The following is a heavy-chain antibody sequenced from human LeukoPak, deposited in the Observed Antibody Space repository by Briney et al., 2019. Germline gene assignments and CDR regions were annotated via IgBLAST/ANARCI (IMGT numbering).Heavy chain of an antibody. CDR1: GGSFSGYY. CDR3: ARGWGNPDY. Sequence: SETLSLTCAVYGGSFSGYYWSWIRQPPGKGLEWIGEINHSGSTNYNPSLKSRVTISVDTSKNQFSLKLSSVTAADRAVYYCARGWGNPDYWGQGTLVTVSS. J-gene: IGHJ4*02. D-gene: IGHD3-16*01. CDR2: INHSGST. V-gene: IGHV4-34*01.